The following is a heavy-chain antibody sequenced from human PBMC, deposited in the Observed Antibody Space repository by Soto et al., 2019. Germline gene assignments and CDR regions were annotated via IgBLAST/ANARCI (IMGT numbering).Heavy chain of an antibody. Sequence: QVQLVESGGGVVQPGRSLRLSCAASGFTFSSYAMHWVRQAPGKGLEWVAVISYDGSNKYYADSVKGRFTISRDNSKNTLYLQMNSLRAEDTAVYYCARADLGYCSGGSCARGAFDIWGQGTMVTVSS. CDR1: GFTFSSYA. CDR3: ARADLGYCSGGSCARGAFDI. CDR2: ISYDGSNK. J-gene: IGHJ3*02. D-gene: IGHD2-15*01. V-gene: IGHV3-30-3*01.